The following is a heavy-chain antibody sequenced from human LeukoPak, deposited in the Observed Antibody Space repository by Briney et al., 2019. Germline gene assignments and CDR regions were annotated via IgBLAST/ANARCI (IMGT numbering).Heavy chain of an antibody. D-gene: IGHD3-22*01. Sequence: SETLSLTCTVPGDSISGTYYWSWIRQPPGKGLEWIGYIYYSGSTNYNPSLKSRVTISVDTSKNQFSLKLSSVTAADTAVYYCARDYYDSSGYYFDAFDIWGQGTMVTVSS. V-gene: IGHV4-61*01. CDR3: ARDYYDSSGYYFDAFDI. CDR2: IYYSGST. CDR1: GDSISGTYY. J-gene: IGHJ3*02.